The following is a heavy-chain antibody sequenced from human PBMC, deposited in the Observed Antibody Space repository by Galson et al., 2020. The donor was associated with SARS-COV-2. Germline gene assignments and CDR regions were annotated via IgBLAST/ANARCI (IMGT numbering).Heavy chain of an antibody. J-gene: IGHJ4*02. CDR2: ICHDGSNK. V-gene: IGHV3-33*01. D-gene: IGHD6-13*01. Sequence: GGSLRLSCAASGFTFSSYGMHWVRQAPGKGLEWVAVICHDGSNKYYADSVKGRFTISRDNSKNTLYLQMNSLRAEDTAVYYCARGVLGYSSSWEEYYFDYWGQGTLVTVSS. CDR3: ARGVLGYSSSWEEYYFDY. CDR1: GFTFSSYG.